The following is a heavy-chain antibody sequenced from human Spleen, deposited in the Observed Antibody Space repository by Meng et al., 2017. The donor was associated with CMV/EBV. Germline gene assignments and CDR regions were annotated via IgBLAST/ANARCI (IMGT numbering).Heavy chain of an antibody. D-gene: IGHD3-10*01. CDR1: GFTFSSYW. CDR2: INSDGSST. J-gene: IGHJ4*02. V-gene: IGHV3-74*01. CDR3: AVGVAGADY. Sequence: GESLKISCAASGFTFSSYWMHWVRQAPGKGLVWVSRINSDGSSTSYADSVKGRFTISRDNAKNTLYLQMNSLRAEDTAVYYCAVGVAGADYWGQGTLVTVSS.